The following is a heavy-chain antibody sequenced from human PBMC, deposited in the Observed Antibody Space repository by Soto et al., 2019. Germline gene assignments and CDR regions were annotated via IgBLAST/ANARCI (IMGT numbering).Heavy chain of an antibody. CDR2: IYHSGST. Sequence: QLQLQEYGSGLVKPSQTLSLTCAVSGGSISSGGYSWSWIRQPPGKGLEWIGYIYHSGSTYYIPSLKSRVTISVDRSKSQFSLKLSSVTAADTAVYYCAAGGGLPRYYWGQGTLVTVSS. CDR1: GGSISSGGYS. D-gene: IGHD5-12*01. CDR3: AAGGGLPRYY. J-gene: IGHJ4*02. V-gene: IGHV4-30-2*01.